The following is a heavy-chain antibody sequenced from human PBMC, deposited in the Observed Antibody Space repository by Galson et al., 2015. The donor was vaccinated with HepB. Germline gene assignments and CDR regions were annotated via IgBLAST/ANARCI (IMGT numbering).Heavy chain of an antibody. CDR2: ISGSGGST. Sequence: SLRLSCAASGFTFSSYAMSWVRQAPGKGLEWVSAISGSGGSTYYADSVKGRFTISRDNSKNTLYLQMNSLRAEDTAVYYCAKEEELLWFGEFPLDYWGQGTLVTVSS. J-gene: IGHJ4*02. CDR3: AKEEELLWFGEFPLDY. D-gene: IGHD3-10*01. V-gene: IGHV3-23*01. CDR1: GFTFSSYA.